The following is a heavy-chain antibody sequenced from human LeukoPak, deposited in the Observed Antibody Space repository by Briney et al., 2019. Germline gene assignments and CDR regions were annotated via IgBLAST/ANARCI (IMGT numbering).Heavy chain of an antibody. J-gene: IGHJ4*02. Sequence: PGGSLRLSCAASGFTVSSNYMSWVRQAPGKGLEWVSVIYSGGSTYYADSVKGRFTISRDNSKNTLYLQMNSLRAEDTAVYYCARGVVDSDWTHFDYWGQGTLVTVSS. CDR2: IYSGGST. V-gene: IGHV3-53*01. CDR1: GFTVSSNY. D-gene: IGHD3-9*01. CDR3: ARGVVDSDWTHFDY.